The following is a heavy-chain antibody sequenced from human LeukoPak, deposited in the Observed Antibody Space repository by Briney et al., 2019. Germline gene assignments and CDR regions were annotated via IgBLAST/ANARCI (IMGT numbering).Heavy chain of an antibody. V-gene: IGHV4-59*01. CDR3: ARGGEDYYGSGTYSVFWYFDL. CDR2: IYYSGST. Sequence: SETLSLTCTVSGGSISSYYWSWIRQPPGKGLEWIGYIYYSGSTNYNPSLKSRVTISIDTSKNQLSLKLSSVTAADTAVYYCARGGEDYYGSGTYSVFWYFDLWGRGTLVTVSS. J-gene: IGHJ2*01. CDR1: GGSISSYY. D-gene: IGHD3-10*01.